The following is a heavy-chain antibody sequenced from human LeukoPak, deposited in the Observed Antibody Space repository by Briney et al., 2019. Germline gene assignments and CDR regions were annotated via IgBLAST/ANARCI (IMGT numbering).Heavy chain of an antibody. V-gene: IGHV4-4*02. CDR1: GDSISSTNW. CDR3: AKSNGYGLVDI. CDR2: IYHSGST. D-gene: IGHD3-10*01. J-gene: IGHJ3*02. Sequence: SETLSLTCAVSGDSISSTNWWSWVRQPPGKGLEWTGKIYHSGSTNYNPSLKSRVTISVDKSKNQFSLKLSSVTAADTAVYYCAKSNGYGLVDIWGEGTMVTVSS.